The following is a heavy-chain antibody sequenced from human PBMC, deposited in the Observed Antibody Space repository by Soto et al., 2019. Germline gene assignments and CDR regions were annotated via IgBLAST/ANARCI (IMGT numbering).Heavy chain of an antibody. CDR3: ARLNSSSWYRFSYYYYGMDV. J-gene: IGHJ6*02. V-gene: IGHV4-59*01. CDR1: GGSISSYY. D-gene: IGHD6-13*01. CDR2: IYYSGST. Sequence: SETLSLTCTVSGGSISSYYWSWIRQPPGKGLEWIGYIYYSGSTNYNPSLKSRVTISVDTSKDQFSLKLSSVTAADTAVYYCARLNSSSWYRFSYYYYGMDVWGQGTTVTVSS.